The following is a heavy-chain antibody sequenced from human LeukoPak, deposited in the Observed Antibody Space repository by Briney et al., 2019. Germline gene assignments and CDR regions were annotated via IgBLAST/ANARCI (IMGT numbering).Heavy chain of an antibody. CDR2: IHYSGST. J-gene: IGHJ4*02. Sequence: SETLSLTCTVSGGSVSGGNYYCSWIRQSPGKGLEWVGYIHYSGSTVYNPSLKSRVTMSIDTSKNQFSLNLSSVTAADTAVYYCARTGSTGGYWGQGTLVTVSS. CDR1: GGSVSGGNYY. V-gene: IGHV4-61*01. D-gene: IGHD1-1*01. CDR3: ARTGSTGGY.